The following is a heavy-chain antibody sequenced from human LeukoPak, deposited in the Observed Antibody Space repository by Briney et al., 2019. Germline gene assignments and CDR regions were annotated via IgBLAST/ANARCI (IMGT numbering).Heavy chain of an antibody. V-gene: IGHV4-30-4*01. CDR2: IYSSGDT. J-gene: IGHJ4*02. Sequence: SETLSLTCTVSGGSINSGDSSWSWIRQPPGKGLEWIGYIYSSGDTYYNPSLKSRVTISVDTSKNQFSLRLSSVTAADTAVYYCARTPGYCSGTSCYIGYWGQGTLVTVSS. CDR3: ARTPGYCSGTSCYIGY. CDR1: GGSINSGDSS. D-gene: IGHD2-2*02.